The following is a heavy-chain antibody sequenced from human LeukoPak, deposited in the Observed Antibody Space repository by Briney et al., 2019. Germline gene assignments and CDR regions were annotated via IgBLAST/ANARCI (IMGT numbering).Heavy chain of an antibody. V-gene: IGHV4-34*01. D-gene: IGHD4-17*01. CDR1: GGSFSGYY. CDR2: INHSGSI. CDR3: AARLTTVTTLESGNWFDP. Sequence: PSETQSLTCAVYGGSFSGYYWSWIRQPPGKGLEWIGEINHSGSINYNPSLKSRVTISVDTSKDQFSLKLSSVTAADTAVYYCAARLTTVTTLESGNWFDPWGQGTLVTVSS. J-gene: IGHJ5*02.